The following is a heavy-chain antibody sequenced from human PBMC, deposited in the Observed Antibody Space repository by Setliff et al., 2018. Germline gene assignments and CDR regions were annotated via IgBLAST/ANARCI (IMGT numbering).Heavy chain of an antibody. CDR3: ARGPPDFVVVPAAAKFDY. J-gene: IGHJ4*02. V-gene: IGHV1-18*01. Sequence: ASVKVSCKASGYTFTNYGFTWVRQAPGQGLEWMGWNSVYAREFQGRVTMTIDTPTSTAYMELRSLRSDDTAVYYCARGPPDFVVVPAAAKFDYWGPGTLVTSPQ. D-gene: IGHD2-2*01. CDR1: GYTFTNYG. CDR2: NSV.